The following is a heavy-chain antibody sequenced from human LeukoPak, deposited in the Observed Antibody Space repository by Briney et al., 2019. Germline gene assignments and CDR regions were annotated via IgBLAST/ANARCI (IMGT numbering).Heavy chain of an antibody. Sequence: SVKVSCKASGGTFSNYAISWVRQGPGQGLGWMGGIIPIFGTANYAQKFQGRVTITADESTSTAYMELSSLRSEDTAVYYCARDGGNSDFDYWGQGTLVTVSS. J-gene: IGHJ4*02. CDR3: ARDGGNSDFDY. V-gene: IGHV1-69*01. CDR2: IIPIFGTA. CDR1: GGTFSNYA. D-gene: IGHD4-23*01.